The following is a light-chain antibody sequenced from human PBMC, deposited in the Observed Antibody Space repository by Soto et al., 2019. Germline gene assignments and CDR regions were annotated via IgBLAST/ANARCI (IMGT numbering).Light chain of an antibody. CDR2: GAS. Sequence: EIVMTQSPATLSVSPGARATLSCRASQSVSSNLAWYQQKPGQAPRLLIYGASTRATGVPARFSGSGSGTEFTLTISSLQSEDFAVYYCQQYSDWPLSFGGGTKVEIK. V-gene: IGKV3-15*01. CDR3: QQYSDWPLS. CDR1: QSVSSN. J-gene: IGKJ4*01.